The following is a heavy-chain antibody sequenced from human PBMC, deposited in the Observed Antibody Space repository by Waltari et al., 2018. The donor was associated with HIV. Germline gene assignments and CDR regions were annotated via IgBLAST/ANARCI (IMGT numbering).Heavy chain of an antibody. CDR3: ARGSSGWGDAFDI. D-gene: IGHD6-19*01. CDR1: GGSFSGSY. CDR2: INHSGST. Sequence: QVKLQQWGAGLLKPSETLSLTCAVYGGSFSGSYWSWIRQPPGKGLEWIGEINHSGSTNYNPSLKSRVTISVDTSKNQFSLKLSSVTAADTAVYYCARGSSGWGDAFDIWGQGTMVTVSS. J-gene: IGHJ3*02. V-gene: IGHV4-34*01.